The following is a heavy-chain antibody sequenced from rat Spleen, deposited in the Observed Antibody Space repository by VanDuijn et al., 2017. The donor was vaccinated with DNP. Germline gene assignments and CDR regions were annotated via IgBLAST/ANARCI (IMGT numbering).Heavy chain of an antibody. J-gene: IGHJ3*01. CDR2: ISDDGGST. CDR3: ARHSFAY. V-gene: IGHV5-7*01. Sequence: EVQLVESGGGLVQPGRSLKLSCAASGFTFSDYYMAWVRQAPTKGLEWVATISDDGGSTYYRDSVKGRFTISRDNAKSTLYLQMDSLRSEDTATYYCARHSFAYWGQGTLVTVSS. CDR1: GFTFSDYY.